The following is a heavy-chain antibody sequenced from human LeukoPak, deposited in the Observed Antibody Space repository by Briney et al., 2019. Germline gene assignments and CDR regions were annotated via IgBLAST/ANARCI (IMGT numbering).Heavy chain of an antibody. J-gene: IGHJ4*02. CDR2: IYGGGST. CDR1: GFSVSSKY. V-gene: IGHV3-53*01. Sequence: GGSLRLSCAASGFSVSSKYMSWVRQAPGKGLEWVSVIYGGGSTYFADSVKGRFTISRDNSKNTLYLQMNGLRAEDTAVYYCARDWDYWGQGTLVTVSS. CDR3: ARDWDY.